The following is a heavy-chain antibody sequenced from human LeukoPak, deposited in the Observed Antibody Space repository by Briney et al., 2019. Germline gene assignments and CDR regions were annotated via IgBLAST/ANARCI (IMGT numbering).Heavy chain of an antibody. V-gene: IGHV4-30-2*01. CDR1: GGSISSGGYY. Sequence: SQTLSLTCTVSGGSISSGGYYWSWIRQPPGKGLEWIGYIYHSGSTYYNPSLKSRVTISVDRSKNQFSLKLSSVTAADTAVYFCARGGTAPGVDFWGQGTLVTVSS. CDR2: IYHSGST. J-gene: IGHJ4*02. D-gene: IGHD3-16*01. CDR3: ARGGTAPGVDF.